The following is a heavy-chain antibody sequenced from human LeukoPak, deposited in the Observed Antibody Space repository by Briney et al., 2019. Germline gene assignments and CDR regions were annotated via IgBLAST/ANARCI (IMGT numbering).Heavy chain of an antibody. CDR3: ARDRYYYDSSGYDPYFDY. V-gene: IGHV4-39*07. CDR1: GGSISSSSYY. D-gene: IGHD3-22*01. Sequence: SETLSLTCTVSGGSISSSSYYWGWIRRPPGKGLEWIGSIYYSGSTYYNPSLKSRVTMSVDTSKNQFSLKLSSVTAADTAVYYCARDRYYYDSSGYDPYFDYWGQGTLVTVSS. CDR2: IYYSGST. J-gene: IGHJ4*02.